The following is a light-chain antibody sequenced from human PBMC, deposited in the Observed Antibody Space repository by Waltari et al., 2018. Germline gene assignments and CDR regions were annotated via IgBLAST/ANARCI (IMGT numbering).Light chain of an antibody. CDR2: EGS. Sequence: QSALTQPASVSGSPGQSITISCTGTSNDVGSYNLVSWYQRHPGKAPELLIYEGSKRPSGVSNRFSGSKSGNTASLTISVLQAEDEADYFCCSYASGSTIIFGGGTKLTVL. V-gene: IGLV2-23*01. J-gene: IGLJ2*01. CDR1: SNDVGSYNL. CDR3: CSYASGSTII.